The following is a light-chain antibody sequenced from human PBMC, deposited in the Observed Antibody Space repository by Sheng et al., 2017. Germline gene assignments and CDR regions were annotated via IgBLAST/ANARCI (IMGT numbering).Light chain of an antibody. CDR1: NIGGKS. CDR3: QVWDSSTDHRL. J-gene: IGLJ3*02. CDR2: NDG. Sequence: SYVLTQPPSVSVAPGKTASITCGGNNIGGKSVHWYQQKPGQAPVLLIYNDGDRPSGIPERFSGSNSGNTATLTISRVEAGDDADYYCQVWDSSTDHRLFGGGTKLTVL. V-gene: IGLV3-21*04.